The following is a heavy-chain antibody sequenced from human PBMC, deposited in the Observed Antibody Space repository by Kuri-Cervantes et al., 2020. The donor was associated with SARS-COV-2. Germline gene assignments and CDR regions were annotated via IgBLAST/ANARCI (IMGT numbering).Heavy chain of an antibody. CDR2: IRYDGSNK. CDR3: ASGDELLWFGY. CDR1: GFTFSSYS. Sequence: GGSLRLSCAASGFTFSSYSMNWVRQAPGKGLEWVAYIRYDGSNKYYADSVKSRFTISGDISKSTLYLQLNNLRLEDTAVYYCASGDELLWFGYWGQGTLVTVSS. J-gene: IGHJ4*02. V-gene: IGHV3-30*02. D-gene: IGHD3-10*01.